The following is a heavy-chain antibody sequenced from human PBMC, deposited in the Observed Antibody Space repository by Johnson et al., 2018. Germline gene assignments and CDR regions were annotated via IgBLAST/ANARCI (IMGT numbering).Heavy chain of an antibody. CDR1: RFTFSSYG. D-gene: IGHD4-17*01. V-gene: IGHV3-33*01. Sequence: VQLVESGGGVVQPGRSLRLSCAASRFTFSSYGMHWVRQAPGKGLEWVAFIWYDGSNTYYADSVKGRFTLSRDNSKNTLYLQMNSLRAEDTAVYYCARGLAVTNGLGFYFDYWGQGTLVTVSS. CDR2: IWYDGSNT. J-gene: IGHJ4*02. CDR3: ARGLAVTNGLGFYFDY.